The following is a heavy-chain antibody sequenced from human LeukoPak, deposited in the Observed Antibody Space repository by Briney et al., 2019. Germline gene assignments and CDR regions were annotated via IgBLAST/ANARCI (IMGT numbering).Heavy chain of an antibody. J-gene: IGHJ4*02. Sequence: PGGSLRLSCAASGFTFSSYEMNWVRQAPGKGLEWVSYISSSGSTIYYADSVKGRFTISRDNAKNSLYLQMNSLRAEDTAVYYCARGLRIQLWEEVVPRALTFDYWGQGTLVTVSS. CDR3: ARGLRIQLWEEVVPRALTFDY. V-gene: IGHV3-48*03. CDR1: GFTFSSYE. CDR2: ISSSGSTI. D-gene: IGHD5-18*01.